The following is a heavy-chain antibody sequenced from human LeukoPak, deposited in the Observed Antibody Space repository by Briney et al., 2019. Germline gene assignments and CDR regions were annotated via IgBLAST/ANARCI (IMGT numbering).Heavy chain of an antibody. Sequence: SETLSLTCTVSGGSISSGGYYWSWIRQHPGKGLEWIGYIYYSGSTYYNPSLKSRVTISVDTSKNQFSLKPSSVTAADTAVYYCARSGYYGSGSYYYWGQGTLVTVSS. CDR3: ARSGYYGSGSYYY. J-gene: IGHJ4*02. CDR2: IYYSGST. V-gene: IGHV4-31*03. D-gene: IGHD3-10*01. CDR1: GGSISSGGYY.